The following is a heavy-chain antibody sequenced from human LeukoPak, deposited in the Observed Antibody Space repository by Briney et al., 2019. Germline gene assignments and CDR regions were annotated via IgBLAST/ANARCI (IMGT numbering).Heavy chain of an antibody. Sequence: GGSLRLSCVASGFSFSTYAMTWVRQAPGKGLEWVSGMVGSGKTYYADSVKGRFTISRDNSKNTVYLQMNSLRVEDTAIYYCAKDMLSGDGRWEFDPWGRGTLVTVSS. CDR1: GFSFSTYA. CDR3: AKDMLSGDGRWEFDP. J-gene: IGHJ5*02. D-gene: IGHD4-17*01. CDR2: MVGSGKT. V-gene: IGHV3-23*01.